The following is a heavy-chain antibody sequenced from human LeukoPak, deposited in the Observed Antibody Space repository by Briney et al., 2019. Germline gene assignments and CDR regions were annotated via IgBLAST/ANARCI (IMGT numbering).Heavy chain of an antibody. J-gene: IGHJ4*02. CDR3: ARDSVQLTVAGSYYFDY. CDR2: IYYSGST. Sequence: PSETLSLTCTVSGGSISSSSYYWGWIRQPPGKGLEWIGSIYYSGSTYYNPSLKSRVTISVDTSKNQFSLKLSSVTAADTAVYYCARDSVQLTVAGSYYFDYWGQGTLSPSPQ. CDR1: GGSISSSSYY. V-gene: IGHV4-39*07. D-gene: IGHD6-19*01.